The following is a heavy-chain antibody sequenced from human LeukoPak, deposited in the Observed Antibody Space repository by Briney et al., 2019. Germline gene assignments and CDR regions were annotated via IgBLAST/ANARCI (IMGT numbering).Heavy chain of an antibody. Sequence: ASVKVSCKASGYTSTSYYMHWVRQAPGQGLEWMGIINPSGGSTSYAQKFQGRVTMTRDTSTSTVYMELSSLRSEDTAVYYCARGSTYYDFSSDAFDIWGQGTMVTVSS. CDR1: GYTSTSYY. V-gene: IGHV1-46*03. J-gene: IGHJ3*02. CDR3: ARGSTYYDFSSDAFDI. D-gene: IGHD3-3*01. CDR2: INPSGGST.